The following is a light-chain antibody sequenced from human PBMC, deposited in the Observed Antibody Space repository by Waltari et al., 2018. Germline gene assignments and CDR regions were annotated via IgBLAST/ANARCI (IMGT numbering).Light chain of an antibody. Sequence: VVFTHSPVTLSLSPGERATLSCRASQSVSRYLAWYQQKPGQAPKLLIYGASTRATGVPDRFSGSGSGTDFTLTISSLEPEDFAIYFCQHYDSLPATFGRGTKVEMK. CDR1: QSVSRY. J-gene: IGKJ1*01. CDR3: QHYDSLPAT. CDR2: GAS. V-gene: IGKV3-20*01.